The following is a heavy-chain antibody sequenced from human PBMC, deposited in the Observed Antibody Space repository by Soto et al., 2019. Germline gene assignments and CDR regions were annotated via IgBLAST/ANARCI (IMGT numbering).Heavy chain of an antibody. D-gene: IGHD3-9*01. V-gene: IGHV4-4*02. Sequence: QVQLQESGPRLVKPSGTLSLTCVITNASISSSNWWSWVRQPPGKGLEWIGEIYHTGRTNYNPSHKSRVTMSIDKSNNRFSLRLTSLTAADTAVYYCVRDEAHYDILTGSSLGRAFDIWGQGTMVTVSS. CDR2: IYHTGRT. J-gene: IGHJ3*02. CDR1: NASISSSNW. CDR3: VRDEAHYDILTGSSLGRAFDI.